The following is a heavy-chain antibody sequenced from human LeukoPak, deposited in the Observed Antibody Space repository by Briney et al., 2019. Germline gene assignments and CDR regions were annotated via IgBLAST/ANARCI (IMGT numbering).Heavy chain of an antibody. Sequence: PSETLSLTCTVSGYSISSGYYWGWIRQPPGKGLEWIGSIYHSGSTYYNPSLKSRVTISVDTSKNQFSLKLSSVTAADTAVYYCARGGSYYGTYWGQGTLVTVSS. CDR1: GYSISSGYY. CDR2: IYHSGST. J-gene: IGHJ4*02. V-gene: IGHV4-38-2*02. D-gene: IGHD1-26*01. CDR3: ARGGSYYGTY.